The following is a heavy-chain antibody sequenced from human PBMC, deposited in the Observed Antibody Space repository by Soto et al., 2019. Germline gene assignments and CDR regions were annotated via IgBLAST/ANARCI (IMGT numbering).Heavy chain of an antibody. CDR2: ISYSGDNE. Sequence: QVQLVESGGGVVQPGRSLRLSCAASGFIFSSFAMHWVRQAPGKGLEWVALISYSGDNEYYADSVKGRFTISRDNSMNTRYLQMNSLRAEDTAVYYCARDRGYDSSGYYFMWGQGTLVTVSS. CDR1: GFIFSSFA. CDR3: ARDRGYDSSGYYFM. D-gene: IGHD3-22*01. V-gene: IGHV3-30-3*01. J-gene: IGHJ4*02.